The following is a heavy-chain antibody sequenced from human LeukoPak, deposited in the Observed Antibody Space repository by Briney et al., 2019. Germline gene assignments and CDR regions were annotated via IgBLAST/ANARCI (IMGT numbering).Heavy chain of an antibody. V-gene: IGHV3-21*01. CDR3: AKSADNYYYYYMDV. D-gene: IGHD3-3*01. CDR1: GFTFSSYS. Sequence: GSLRLSCAASGFTFSSYSMNWVRQAPGKGLEWVSSISSSSYIYYADSVKGRFTISRDNAKNSLYLQMNSLRAEDTAVYYCAKSADNYYYYYMDVWGKGTTVTVSS. J-gene: IGHJ6*03. CDR2: ISSSSYI.